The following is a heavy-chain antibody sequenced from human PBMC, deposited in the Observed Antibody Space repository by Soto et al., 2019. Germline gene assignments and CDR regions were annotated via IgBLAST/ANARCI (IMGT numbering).Heavy chain of an antibody. Sequence: QVQLVQSGAEVKKPGSSVKVSCKASGGTFSSYAISWVRQAPGQGLESMGGIIPIFGTANYAQKFQGRVTITADESTSTAYMELSSLRSEDTAVYYCASGIPDYYDSSGYYYGDYYYGMDVWGQGTTVTVSS. CDR2: IIPIFGTA. J-gene: IGHJ6*02. CDR3: ASGIPDYYDSSGYYYGDYYYGMDV. D-gene: IGHD3-22*01. V-gene: IGHV1-69*01. CDR1: GGTFSSYA.